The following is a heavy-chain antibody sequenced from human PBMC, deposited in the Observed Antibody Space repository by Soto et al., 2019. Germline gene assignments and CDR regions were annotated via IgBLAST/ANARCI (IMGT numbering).Heavy chain of an antibody. D-gene: IGHD5-12*01. CDR1: GFTFDDYA. CDR2: ISWDGGST. J-gene: IGHJ6*02. V-gene: IGHV3-43D*04. CDR3: AKGSRDGYNSYYGMDV. Sequence: PGGSLRLSCAASGFTFDDYAMHWVRQAPGKGLEWVSLISWDGGSTYYADSVKGRFTISRDNSKNSLYLQMNSLRAEDTALYYCAKGSRDGYNSYYGMDVWGQGTTVTVSS.